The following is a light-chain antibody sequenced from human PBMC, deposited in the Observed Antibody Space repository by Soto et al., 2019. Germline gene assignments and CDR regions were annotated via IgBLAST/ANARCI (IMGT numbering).Light chain of an antibody. CDR2: DAS. V-gene: IGKV1-5*01. Sequence: GDRVTITCRASQSISSWLAWYQQKSGKAPKLLIYDASSLESGVPSRFSGSGSETEFTLTISSLQPDDFATYYCQQYKSYPWTFGQGTKLEIK. CDR3: QQYKSYPWT. J-gene: IGKJ1*01. CDR1: QSISSW.